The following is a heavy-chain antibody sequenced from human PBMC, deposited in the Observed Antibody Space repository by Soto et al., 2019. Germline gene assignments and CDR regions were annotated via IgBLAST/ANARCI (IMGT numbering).Heavy chain of an antibody. V-gene: IGHV3-30*03. D-gene: IGHD2-21*02. CDR1: GFSFNTSG. CDR3: ATKVRVTNYLYYGMDV. CDR2: IAFDGSQE. J-gene: IGHJ6*02. Sequence: QVQLVESGGGVVQLGRALRLSCAASGFSFNTSGMHWVRQAPGKGLEWVAVIAFDGSQEFYGDSVRGRFTISRDNSKNTLFLQMKSLTPEDTAVYYCATKVRVTNYLYYGMDVWGQGTTVTVSS.